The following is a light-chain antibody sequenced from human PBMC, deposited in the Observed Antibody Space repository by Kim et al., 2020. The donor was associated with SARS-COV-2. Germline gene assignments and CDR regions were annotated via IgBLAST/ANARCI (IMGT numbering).Light chain of an antibody. CDR1: SSDVGSYNL. J-gene: IGLJ3*02. Sequence: QTITITCTEPSSDVGSYNLVSWYQHHPGKVPKVVIYEVNKRPSGVSYRFSGSKSGNTASLTISGLQAEDEADYYCCAYAPSSTFVLFGGGTQLTVL. V-gene: IGLV2-23*02. CDR3: CAYAPSSTFVL. CDR2: EVN.